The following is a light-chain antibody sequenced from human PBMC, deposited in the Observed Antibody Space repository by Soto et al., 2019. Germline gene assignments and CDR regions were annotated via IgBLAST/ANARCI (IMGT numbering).Light chain of an antibody. V-gene: IGKV3-20*01. Sequence: EIVLTQSPGTLSLSPGERATLSCRASQSVSSSYLAWYQQKPGQAPRLLISGASSRATGIPDRFSGSGSGTDFTLTISGLEPEDFAVYYCEQYGSSPVTFGQGTKLESK. J-gene: IGKJ2*01. CDR3: EQYGSSPVT. CDR1: QSVSSSY. CDR2: GAS.